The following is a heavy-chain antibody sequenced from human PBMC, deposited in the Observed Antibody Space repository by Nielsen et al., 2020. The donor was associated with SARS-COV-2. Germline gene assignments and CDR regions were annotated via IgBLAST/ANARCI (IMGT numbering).Heavy chain of an antibody. CDR3: ARERVGGITIFGVVTRYGMDV. Sequence: VRQAPGKGLEWIGEIYHSGSTNYNPSLKSRVTISVDKSKNQFSLKLSSVTAADTAVYYCARERVGGITIFGVVTRYGMDVWGQGTTVTVSS. CDR2: IYHSGST. J-gene: IGHJ6*02. D-gene: IGHD3-3*01. V-gene: IGHV4-4*02.